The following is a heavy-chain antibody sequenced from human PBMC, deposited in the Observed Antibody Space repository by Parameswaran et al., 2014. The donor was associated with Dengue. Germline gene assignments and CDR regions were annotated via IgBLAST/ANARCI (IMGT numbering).Heavy chain of an antibody. V-gene: IGHV5-51*01. CDR3: ARLMYYDFGSGREGKKWFDR. J-gene: IGHJ5*02. CDR2: IYPGDSDT. D-gene: IGHD3-3*01. Sequence: VRQMPGKGLEWMGIIYPGDSDTRYSPSFQGQVTISADKSISTAYLQWSSLKASDSAMYYCARLMYYDFGSGREGKKWFDRWGQGTLVTVSS.